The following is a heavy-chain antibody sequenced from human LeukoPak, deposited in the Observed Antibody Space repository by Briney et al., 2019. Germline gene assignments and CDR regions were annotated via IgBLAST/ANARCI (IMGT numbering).Heavy chain of an antibody. V-gene: IGHV4-61*08. D-gene: IGHD4-17*01. CDR2: IYYSGST. CDR1: GGSISSGDYY. J-gene: IGHJ4*02. Sequence: SETLSLTCTVSGGSISSGDYYWSWIRQPPGKGLEWIGYIYYSGSTNYNPSLKSRVTISVHTSKNQFSLKLSSVTAADTAVYYCTRGTSPYYGDKRVGYYFDYWGQGTLVTVSS. CDR3: TRGTSPYYGDKRVGYYFDY.